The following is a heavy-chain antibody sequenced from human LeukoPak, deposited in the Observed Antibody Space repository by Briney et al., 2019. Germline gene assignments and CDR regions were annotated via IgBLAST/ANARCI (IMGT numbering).Heavy chain of an antibody. Sequence: GGSLRLSCAASGFTFSSYAMHWVRQAPGKGLEWVAVISYDGSNKYYADSVKGRFTISRDNSKNTLYLQMNSLRAEDTAVYYCARELEYSSDYWGQGTLVTVSS. D-gene: IGHD6-6*01. CDR2: ISYDGSNK. J-gene: IGHJ4*02. V-gene: IGHV3-30-3*01. CDR3: ARELEYSSDY. CDR1: GFTFSSYA.